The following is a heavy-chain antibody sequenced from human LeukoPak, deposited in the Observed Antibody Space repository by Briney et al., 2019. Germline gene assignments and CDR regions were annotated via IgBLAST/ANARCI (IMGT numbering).Heavy chain of an antibody. CDR2: IYYSGST. CDR1: GGSISNFY. Sequence: SSETLSLTCTVSGGSISNFYWSWPRQPPGKGLEWIAYIYYSGSTDYNPSLKSRVTISVDTSKNQFSLKLSSVTAADTAMYYCARHSLSGYDYGSFYYWGQGSLVTVSS. J-gene: IGHJ4*02. D-gene: IGHD5-12*01. CDR3: ARHSLSGYDYGSFYY. V-gene: IGHV4-59*08.